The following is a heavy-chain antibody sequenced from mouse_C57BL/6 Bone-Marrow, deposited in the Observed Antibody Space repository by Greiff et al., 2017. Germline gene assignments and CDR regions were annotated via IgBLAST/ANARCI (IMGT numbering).Heavy chain of an antibody. Sequence: QVHVKQSGAELVRPGASVTLSCKASGYTFTDYEMHWVKQTPVHGLEWIGAIDPETGGTAYNQKFKGKAILTADKSSSTAYMELRSLTSEDSAVYYCTREGSNYPFAYWCQGTLVTVSA. D-gene: IGHD2-5*01. CDR2: IDPETGGT. V-gene: IGHV1-15*01. CDR3: TREGSNYPFAY. CDR1: GYTFTDYE. J-gene: IGHJ3*01.